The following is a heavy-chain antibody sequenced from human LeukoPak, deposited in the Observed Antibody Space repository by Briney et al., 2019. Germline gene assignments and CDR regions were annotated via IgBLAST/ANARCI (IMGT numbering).Heavy chain of an antibody. CDR1: GYAFTRHY. CDR2: INPSGSST. CDR3: ARDWRNGVGATFYYYYYMDV. Sequence: WASVKVSCKASGYAFTRHYMHWVRQAPGQGLEWMGLINPSGSSTIYAQKFQGRVTMTRDMSTSTVYMELSSLRSEDTAVYYCARDWRNGVGATFYYYYYMDVWGKGTTVTVSS. D-gene: IGHD1-26*01. V-gene: IGHV1-46*01. J-gene: IGHJ6*03.